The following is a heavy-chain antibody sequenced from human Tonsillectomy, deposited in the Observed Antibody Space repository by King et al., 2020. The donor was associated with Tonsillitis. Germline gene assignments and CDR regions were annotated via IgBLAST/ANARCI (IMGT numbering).Heavy chain of an antibody. CDR1: GGSISSGPHY. V-gene: IGHV4-31*03. CDR2: SYYRAGT. CDR3: ARGEITMIRA. D-gene: IGHD3-10*01. J-gene: IGHJ5*02. Sequence: VQLQESGPGLVKPSETLSLTCSVSGGSISSGPHYWTWIRHNKEKSLEGIWYSYYRAGTHYNPSLKSRVTRSVETAKNLFSLTPSSVTTAGTAVYYCARGEITMIRAWGQGILVTVSS.